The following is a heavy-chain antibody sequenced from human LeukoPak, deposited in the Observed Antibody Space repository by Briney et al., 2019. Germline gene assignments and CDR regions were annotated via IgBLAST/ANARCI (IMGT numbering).Heavy chain of an antibody. CDR3: ARLSVGGTPIDY. CDR2: IFQSGAT. CDR1: GGSISIFY. V-gene: IGHV4-59*08. D-gene: IGHD1-26*01. J-gene: IGHJ4*02. Sequence: SQTLSLTCTVSGGSISIFYWTWMRQRPGQRLEWVGHIFQSGATNYNPSLKSRVTISLDTSKNQFFLRLSSVTAADTAFYYCARLSVGGTPIDYWGQGARVTVSS.